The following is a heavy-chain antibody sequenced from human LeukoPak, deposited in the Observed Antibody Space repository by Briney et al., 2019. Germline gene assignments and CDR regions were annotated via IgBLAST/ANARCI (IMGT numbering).Heavy chain of an antibody. J-gene: IGHJ3*02. V-gene: IGHV3-21*01. D-gene: IGHD3-22*01. CDR2: ISSSSSYI. CDR1: GFTFRSYS. CDR3: ARDVHYDSSGYYYADAFDI. Sequence: PGGSLRLSCAASGFTFRSYSMNWVRQAPGKGLEWVSSISSSSSYIYYADSVKGRFTNSRDNAKNSLYLQMNSLRAEDTAVYYCARDVHYDSSGYYYADAFDIWGQGTMVTVSS.